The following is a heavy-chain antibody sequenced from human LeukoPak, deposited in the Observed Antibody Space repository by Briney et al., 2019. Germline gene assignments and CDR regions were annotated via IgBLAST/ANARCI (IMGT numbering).Heavy chain of an antibody. CDR3: ARGGYCSSTSCYVDSFDY. Sequence: PGGSLRLSCAASGFTFSSYSMNWVRQAPGKGLEWLSYISSSGSTIYYADSVKGRFTISRDNAKNSLYLQMNSLRAEDTALYYCARGGYCSSTSCYVDSFDYWGQGTPVTVSS. CDR1: GFTFSSYS. CDR2: ISSSGSTI. D-gene: IGHD2-2*01. J-gene: IGHJ4*02. V-gene: IGHV3-48*04.